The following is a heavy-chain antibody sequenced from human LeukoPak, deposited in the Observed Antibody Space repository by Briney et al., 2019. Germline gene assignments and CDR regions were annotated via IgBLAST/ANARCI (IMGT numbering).Heavy chain of an antibody. CDR2: ISSSGTTI. V-gene: IGHV3-48*01. D-gene: IGHD3/OR15-3a*01. CDR1: GFTFRTSG. Sequence: GGSLRLSCAASGFTFRTSGMNWVRQAPGKGLEWVSYISSSGTTISYAQSVKGRFTITRDNSKNTLYLQMNSLRAEDTAVYYCAKEGGTSRFDYWGQGTLVTVSS. J-gene: IGHJ4*02. CDR3: AKEGGTSRFDY.